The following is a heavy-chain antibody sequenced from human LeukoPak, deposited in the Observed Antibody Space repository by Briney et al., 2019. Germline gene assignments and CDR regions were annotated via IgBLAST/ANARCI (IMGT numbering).Heavy chain of an antibody. CDR1: GYTFSGHY. Sequence: RASVKVSCKASGYTFSGHYMHWARQAPGQGLEWMGWINPKSGDTNSAQKFQGRVTMTRDTSINTLYMELSRLRPGDTAFYYCAREGWDQRDTAAFDSWGQGTLVTVSS. CDR3: AREGWDQRDTAAFDS. D-gene: IGHD6-19*01. J-gene: IGHJ4*02. CDR2: INPKSGDT. V-gene: IGHV1-2*02.